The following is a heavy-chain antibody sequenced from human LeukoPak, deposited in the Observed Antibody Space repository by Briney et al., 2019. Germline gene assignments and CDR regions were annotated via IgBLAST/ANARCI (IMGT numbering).Heavy chain of an antibody. Sequence: GESLKISCRASGYLFTNYRIAWVRQMPGKGLEWMGIIYPGDSETTYSPSFQGQVTISADKSIRAAYLQWDTLKASDTAMYYCARLDEGFYYDGTGFNFWGQGTLVTVSS. D-gene: IGHD3-22*01. CDR1: GYLFTNYR. CDR2: IYPGDSET. CDR3: ARLDEGFYYDGTGFNF. V-gene: IGHV5-51*01. J-gene: IGHJ4*02.